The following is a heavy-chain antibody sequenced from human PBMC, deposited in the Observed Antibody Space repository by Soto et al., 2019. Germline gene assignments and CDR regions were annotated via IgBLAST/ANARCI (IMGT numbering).Heavy chain of an antibody. Sequence: PSETLSLSCTVSGGSISSYYWSWIRQPPGKGLEWIGYIYYSGSTNYNPSLKSRVTISVDTSKNQFSLKLSSVTAADTAVYYCARVQQLVFDYWGQGTLVTVS. J-gene: IGHJ4*02. CDR1: GGSISSYY. CDR2: IYYSGST. D-gene: IGHD6-13*01. V-gene: IGHV4-59*01. CDR3: ARVQQLVFDY.